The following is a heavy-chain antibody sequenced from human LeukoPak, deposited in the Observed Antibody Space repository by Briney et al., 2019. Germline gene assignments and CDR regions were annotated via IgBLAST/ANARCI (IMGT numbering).Heavy chain of an antibody. CDR2: ISYDGSNK. CDR1: GFTFSSYG. V-gene: IGHV3-30*03. Sequence: GRSLRLSCAASGFTFSSYGMHWVRQAPGKGLEWVAVISYDGSNKYHADSVRGRFTISRDNSKNTLYLQMNGLRAEDSAVYYCARAEGLFSGSVYGMDVWGQGTTVTVSS. CDR3: ARAEGLFSGSVYGMDV. D-gene: IGHD3-10*01. J-gene: IGHJ6*02.